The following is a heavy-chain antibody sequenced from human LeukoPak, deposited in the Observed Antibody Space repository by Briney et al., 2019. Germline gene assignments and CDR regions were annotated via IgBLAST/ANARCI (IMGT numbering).Heavy chain of an antibody. CDR3: AGVGDFALKD. CDR1: GGSISSYY. D-gene: IGHD3-16*01. CDR2: IYYSGST. J-gene: IGHJ4*02. V-gene: IGHV4-59*12. Sequence: SETLSLTCTVSGGSISSYYWSWIRQPPGKGLEWIGYIYYSGSTNYNPSLKSRVTISVDTSKNQCTLKLTSVTAADTAVYYCAGVGDFALKDWGQGTLVTVSS.